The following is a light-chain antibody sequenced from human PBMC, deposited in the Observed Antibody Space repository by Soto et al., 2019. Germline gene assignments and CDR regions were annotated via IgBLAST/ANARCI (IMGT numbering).Light chain of an antibody. CDR1: NIGSKS. CDR3: QVWDSSSDLVV. V-gene: IGLV3-21*04. Sequence: SYELTKPPSVSVAPGKTARITCGGNNIGSKSVHWYQQKPGQATVLVIYYDSDRPSAIPERFSGCNSGNTATLTISRVEAGYEADYYCQVWDSSSDLVVFGGGTKLTVL. CDR2: YDS. J-gene: IGLJ2*01.